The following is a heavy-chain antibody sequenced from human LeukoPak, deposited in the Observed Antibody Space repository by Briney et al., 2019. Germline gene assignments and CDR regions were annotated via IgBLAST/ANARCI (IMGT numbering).Heavy chain of an antibody. CDR1: GGSFSGYY. Sequence: PSETLSLTCAVYGGSFSGYYWSWIRQPPGKGLEWIGEINHSGSTNYNPSLKSRVTISVDTSKNQFSLKLSSVTAADTAVYYCARGQGITGNSRHDFDYWGQGTLVTVSS. D-gene: IGHD1-20*01. J-gene: IGHJ4*02. CDR3: ARGQGITGNSRHDFDY. V-gene: IGHV4-34*01. CDR2: INHSGST.